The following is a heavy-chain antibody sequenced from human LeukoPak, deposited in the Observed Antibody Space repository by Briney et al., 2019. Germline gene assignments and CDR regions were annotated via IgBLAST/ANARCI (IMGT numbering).Heavy chain of an antibody. V-gene: IGHV5-10-1*01. D-gene: IGHD5-18*01. CDR3: ARHGLRGYSYGYN. Sequence: PGESLRISCKGSGYSFTSYWSSGVRRMPGKGLEWRGKIDPSDSYTNYSPSFQGHVTISADKSISTAYLQWSSLKASDTAMYYCARHGLRGYSYGYNWGQGTLVTVSS. CDR1: GYSFTSYW. J-gene: IGHJ4*02. CDR2: IDPSDSYT.